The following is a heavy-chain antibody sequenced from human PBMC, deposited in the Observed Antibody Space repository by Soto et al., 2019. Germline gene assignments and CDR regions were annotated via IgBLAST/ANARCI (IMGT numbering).Heavy chain of an antibody. CDR1: GYTFTSYY. D-gene: IGHD2-2*01. CDR2: INPSGGST. J-gene: IGHJ4*02. V-gene: IGHV1-46*01. CDR3: ARGDRGSISPDY. Sequence: ASVKVSCKASGYTFTSYYIHWVRQAPGQGLEWVGIINPSGGSTSYPQKFQGRITMTRDTSTSAVYMELSSLTSEDTAGYYCARGDRGSISPDYWGQGTLVTVSS.